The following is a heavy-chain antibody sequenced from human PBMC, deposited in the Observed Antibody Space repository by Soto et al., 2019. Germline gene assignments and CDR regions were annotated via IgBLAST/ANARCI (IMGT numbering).Heavy chain of an antibody. CDR2: INPATGAA. V-gene: IGHV1-2*02. Sequence: QLHLVQSGAVVKKPGASVTVSCSASGYPVTAYYMHWVRQAPGRGLEWMGGINPATGAAKYTQTVQGRVTMTRDTSTSTVVMELSGLTSEDTAVFYCARGGGVGVAGSAAFDMWGQGTLVTVSS. CDR3: ARGGGVGVAGSAAFDM. D-gene: IGHD3-3*01. CDR1: GYPVTAYY. J-gene: IGHJ3*02.